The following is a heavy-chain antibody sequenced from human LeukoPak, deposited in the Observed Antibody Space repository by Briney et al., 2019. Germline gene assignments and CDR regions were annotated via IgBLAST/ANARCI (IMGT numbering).Heavy chain of an antibody. CDR2: IYPGDSDT. J-gene: IGHJ5*02. Sequence: GESLKISCKGSGYSFTSYWIGWVRQMPGKGLEWMGIIYPGDSDTRYSPSFQGQVTISADKSINTAYLQWSRLKASDTAMYYCARTITPEGSSPFDPWGQGTLVTVSS. CDR3: ARTITPEGSSPFDP. V-gene: IGHV5-51*01. D-gene: IGHD5-12*01. CDR1: GYSFTSYW.